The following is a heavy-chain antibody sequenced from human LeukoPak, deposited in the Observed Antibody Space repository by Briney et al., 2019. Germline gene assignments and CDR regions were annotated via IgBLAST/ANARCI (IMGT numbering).Heavy chain of an antibody. CDR1: GFTFSNYW. J-gene: IGHJ4*02. D-gene: IGHD3-3*01. CDR2: IKQDGSEK. CDR3: ARDRSTDFWSGYYTNYFDY. V-gene: IGHV3-7*01. Sequence: GSLRLSCATSGFTFSNYWMTWVRQAPGKGLEWVATIKQDGSEKYSVDSVKGRFTISRDNAKNSLYLQLNSLRAEDTAVYYCARDRSTDFWSGYYTNYFDYWGQGTLVTVSS.